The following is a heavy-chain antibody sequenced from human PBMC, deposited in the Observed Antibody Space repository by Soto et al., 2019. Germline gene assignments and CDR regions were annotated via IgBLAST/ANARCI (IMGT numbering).Heavy chain of an antibody. CDR2: INPDSGGT. CDR3: AREYSSAWFDF. J-gene: IGHJ4*02. V-gene: IGHV1-2*02. D-gene: IGHD6-19*01. Sequence: SVKVSCKASGYSFTGYNIHWVRQAPGQGLEWIGWINPDSGGTNYAQKFQGRVTMTTDTSISTGYMEVDSLRSDDAAVYYCAREYSSAWFDFWGRGTLVTVSS. CDR1: GYSFTGYN.